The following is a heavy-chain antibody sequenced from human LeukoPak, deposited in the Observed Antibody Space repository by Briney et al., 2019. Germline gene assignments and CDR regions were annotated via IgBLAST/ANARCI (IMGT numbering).Heavy chain of an antibody. CDR3: SEGYFEPFDH. Sequence: SETLSLTCNVSGVSVSTSHWNWIRQRPGKGLEWIGCLSYTGKTDYNPSLKSRVSISLGSSNNHFSLKLTSVTAADTAVYYYSEGYFEPFDHWGQGILVTASS. CDR2: LSYTGKT. V-gene: IGHV4-59*02. J-gene: IGHJ4*02. CDR1: GVSVSTSH. D-gene: IGHD2/OR15-2a*01.